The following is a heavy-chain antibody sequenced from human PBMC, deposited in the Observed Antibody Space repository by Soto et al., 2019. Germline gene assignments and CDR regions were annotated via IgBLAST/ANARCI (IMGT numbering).Heavy chain of an antibody. J-gene: IGHJ4*02. D-gene: IGHD3-3*01. CDR1: MGSCSGYY. V-gene: IGHV4-34*01. Sequence: EGLSLTCPVYMGSCSGYYWSWMRPPPGKGLAWIGEINHSGSTNYNPALKSRVTISVDTSKNQFSLKLSSVTAAATAVYYCARGSQLPFLEWLSGGTYYFDYWGQGALVTVSS. CDR2: INHSGST. CDR3: ARGSQLPFLEWLSGGTYYFDY.